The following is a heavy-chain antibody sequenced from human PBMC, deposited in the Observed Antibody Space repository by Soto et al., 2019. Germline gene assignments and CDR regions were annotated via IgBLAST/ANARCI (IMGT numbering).Heavy chain of an antibody. V-gene: IGHV4-31*03. Sequence: SETLSLTCTVSGGSISSGGYYWSWIRQHPGKGLEWIGYIYYSGSTYYNPSLKSRVTISVDTSKNQFSLKLSSVTAADTAVYYCARDRPSYGMDVWGQGTTVTVSS. CDR3: ARDRPSYGMDV. CDR2: IYYSGST. CDR1: GGSISSGGYY. J-gene: IGHJ6*02.